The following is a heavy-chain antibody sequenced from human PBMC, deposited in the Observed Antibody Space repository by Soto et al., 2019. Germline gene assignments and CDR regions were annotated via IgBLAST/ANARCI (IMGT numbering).Heavy chain of an antibody. CDR3: VRLSITYYYGSGSYLGWFDP. V-gene: IGHV4-34*01. J-gene: IGHJ5*02. CDR2: INHSGST. Sequence: PSETLSLTCAVYGGSFSGYYWSWIRQPPGQRLEWIGEINHSGSTNYNPSLKSRFTISVDTSKNQFSLKPSSVTAADTAVYYCVRLSITYYYGSGSYLGWFDPWGQGTLVTVSS. CDR1: GGSFSGYY. D-gene: IGHD3-10*01.